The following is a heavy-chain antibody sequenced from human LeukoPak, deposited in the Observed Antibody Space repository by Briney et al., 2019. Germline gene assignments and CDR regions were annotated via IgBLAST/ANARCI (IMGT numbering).Heavy chain of an antibody. CDR2: IYYSGST. CDR3: ARQAAVGSVRAFDI. V-gene: IGHV4-59*08. J-gene: IGHJ3*02. D-gene: IGHD6-19*01. CDR1: GGSISSYY. Sequence: PSETLSLTCTVSGGSISSYYWSWIRQPPGKGLEWIGYIYYSGSTNYNPSLKSRVTISVDTSKNQFSLKLSSVTAADTAVYYCARQAAVGSVRAFDIWGQGTMVTVSS.